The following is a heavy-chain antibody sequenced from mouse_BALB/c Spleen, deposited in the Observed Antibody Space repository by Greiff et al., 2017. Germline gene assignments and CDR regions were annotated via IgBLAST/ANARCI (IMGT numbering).Heavy chain of an antibody. D-gene: IGHD2-4*01. CDR2: INPSSGYT. CDR1: GYTFTSYT. J-gene: IGHJ4*01. Sequence: QVQLKESGAELARPGASVKMSCKASGYTFTSYTMHWVKQRPGQGLEWIGYINPSSGYTNYNQKFKDKATLTADKSSSTAYMQLRSLTSEDSAVYYCARSGIYYDYDGGTFYAMDYWGQGTSVTVSS. V-gene: IGHV1-4*01. CDR3: ARSGIYYDYDGGTFYAMDY.